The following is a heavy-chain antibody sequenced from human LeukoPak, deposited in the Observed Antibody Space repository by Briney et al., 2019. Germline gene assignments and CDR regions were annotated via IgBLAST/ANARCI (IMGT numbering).Heavy chain of an antibody. V-gene: IGHV1-69*13. Sequence: GASVEVSCKASGGTFSSYAISWVRQAPGQGLEWMGGIIPIFGTANYAQKFQGRVTITADESTSTAYMELSSLRSEDPAVYYCARHRFSNLNWFDPWGQGTLVTVSS. CDR2: IIPIFGTA. CDR3: ARHRFSNLNWFDP. CDR1: GGTFSSYA. J-gene: IGHJ5*02. D-gene: IGHD3-3*01.